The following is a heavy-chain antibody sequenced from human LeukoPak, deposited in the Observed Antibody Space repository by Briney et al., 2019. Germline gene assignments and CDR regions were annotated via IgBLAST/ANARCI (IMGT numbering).Heavy chain of an antibody. Sequence: PSETLSLTCAVSGGSISSSNWWSWVRQPPGKGLEWIGEIYHSGSTNYNPSLKSRVTISVDTSKNQFSLKLSSVTAADTAVYYCARGKRDGYNYYYYYMDVWGKGTTVTVSS. CDR1: GGSISSSNW. CDR3: ARGKRDGYNYYYYYMDV. D-gene: IGHD5-24*01. V-gene: IGHV4-4*02. CDR2: IYHSGST. J-gene: IGHJ6*03.